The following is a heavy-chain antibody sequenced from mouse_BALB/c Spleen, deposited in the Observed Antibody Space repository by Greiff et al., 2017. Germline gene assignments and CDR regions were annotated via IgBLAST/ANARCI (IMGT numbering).Heavy chain of an antibody. Sequence: VQLKESGAELVKPGASVKLSCTASGFNIKDTYMHWVKQRPEQGLEWIGRIDPANGNTKYDPKFQGKATITADTSSNTAYLQLSSLTSEDTAVYYCARWYDGYFDYWGQGTTLTVSS. CDR1: GFNIKDTY. CDR3: ARWYDGYFDY. D-gene: IGHD2-14*01. CDR2: IDPANGNT. J-gene: IGHJ2*01. V-gene: IGHV14-3*02.